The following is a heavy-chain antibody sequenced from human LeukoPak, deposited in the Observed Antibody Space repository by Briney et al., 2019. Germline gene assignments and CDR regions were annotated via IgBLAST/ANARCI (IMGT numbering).Heavy chain of an antibody. CDR2: IIPILGIA. CDR1: GGTFSSYA. D-gene: IGHD1-14*01. Sequence: SVKVSCKASGGTFSSYAISWVRQAPGQGLEWMGRIIPILGIANYAQKFQGRVTITADKSTSTAYMELSSLRSEDTAVYYCARNEPEVFGGGPPLLLGMEVGAQGPR. CDR3: ARNEPEVFGGGPPLLLGMEV. J-gene: IGHJ6*02. V-gene: IGHV1-69*04.